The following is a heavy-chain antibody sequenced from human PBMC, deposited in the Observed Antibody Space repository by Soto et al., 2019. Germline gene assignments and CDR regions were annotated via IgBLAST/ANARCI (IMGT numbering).Heavy chain of an antibody. J-gene: IGHJ5*02. Sequence: SETLSLTCTVSGGSISSSSYYWGWIRQPPGKGLEWIGSIYYSGSTYYNPSLKSRVTISVDTSKNQFSLKLSSVTAADTAVYYLAGQYSSNWVFRFGWVGPWGQGTLVTVSS. CDR3: AGQYSSNWVFRFGWVGP. V-gene: IGHV4-39*01. D-gene: IGHD6-13*01. CDR2: IYYSGST. CDR1: GGSISSSSYY.